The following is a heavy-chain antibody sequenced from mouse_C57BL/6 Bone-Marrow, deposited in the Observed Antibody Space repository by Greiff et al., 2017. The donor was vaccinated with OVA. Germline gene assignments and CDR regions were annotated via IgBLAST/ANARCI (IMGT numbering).Heavy chain of an antibody. Sequence: VKLQESGPGLVKPSQSLFLTCSITGFPITSGYYWIWIRQSPGKPLEWMGYITHSGETFYNPSLQSPISITRETSKNQFFLQLNSVTTEDTAMYYCAGELAWCAYWGQGTLVTVSA. CDR3: AGELAWCAY. CDR1: GFPITSGYY. J-gene: IGHJ3*01. V-gene: IGHV12-3*01. CDR2: ITHSGET. D-gene: IGHD4-1*01.